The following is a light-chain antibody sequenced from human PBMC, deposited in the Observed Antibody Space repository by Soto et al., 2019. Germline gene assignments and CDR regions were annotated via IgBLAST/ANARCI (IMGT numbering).Light chain of an antibody. J-gene: IGKJ2*01. CDR1: QSLNSW. CDR2: KTS. CDR3: QQYNTYS. Sequence: DIQMTQSPSTLSASVGDRVSITCRASQSLNSWLAWYQQKPGKAPKLLIYKTSTLESGVPSRLSGSGSGTEFTLTISNLQPDDFATYYRQQYNTYSFGQGTKVDIK. V-gene: IGKV1-5*03.